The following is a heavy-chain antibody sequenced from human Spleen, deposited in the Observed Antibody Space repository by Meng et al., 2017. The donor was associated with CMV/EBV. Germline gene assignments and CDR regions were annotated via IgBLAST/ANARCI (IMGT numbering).Heavy chain of an antibody. CDR2: ISGSGGDT. V-gene: IGHV3-23*01. CDR3: AKDLYGTSTLYYFDS. Sequence: GESLKISCAASGFTFSSYCMNWVRQAPGKGLEWVSAISGSGGDTYYADSVKGRVTISSDNSRNTLFLQMNSLRAEDTAIYYCAKDLYGTSTLYYFDSWGQGTLVTVSS. J-gene: IGHJ4*02. CDR1: GFTFSSYC. D-gene: IGHD2/OR15-2a*01.